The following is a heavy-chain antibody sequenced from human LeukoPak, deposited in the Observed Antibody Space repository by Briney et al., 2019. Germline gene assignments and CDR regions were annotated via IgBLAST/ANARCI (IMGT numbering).Heavy chain of an antibody. V-gene: IGHV1-46*01. J-gene: IGHJ4*02. D-gene: IGHD2-15*01. CDR1: GYTFTSYD. Sequence: GASVKVSCKASGYTFTSYDINWVRQAPGQGLEWMGIINPSGGSTSYAQKFQGRVTMTRDTSTSTVYMELSSLRSEDTAVYYCARADERWDYWGQGTLVTVSS. CDR3: ARADERWDY. CDR2: INPSGGST.